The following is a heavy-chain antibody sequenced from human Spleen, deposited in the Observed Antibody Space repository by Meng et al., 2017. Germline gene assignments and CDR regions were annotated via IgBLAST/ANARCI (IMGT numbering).Heavy chain of an antibody. CDR2: ISSSSSYI. CDR1: GFTVSSNY. CDR3: ARGASSSWYGIKAFDI. J-gene: IGHJ3*02. V-gene: IGHV3-21*01. D-gene: IGHD6-13*01. Sequence: GGSLRLSCAASGFTVSSNYMSWVRQAPGKGLEWVSSISSSSSYIYYADSVKGRFTISRDNAKNSLYLQMNSLRAEDTAVYYCARGASSSWYGIKAFDIWGQGTMVTVSS.